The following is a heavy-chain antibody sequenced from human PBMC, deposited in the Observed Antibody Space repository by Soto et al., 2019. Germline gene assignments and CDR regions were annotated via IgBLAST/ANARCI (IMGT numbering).Heavy chain of an antibody. Sequence: KPSETLSLTCTVSGGSISSGDFYWSWIRQPPGKGLEWIGYIYYSGNTYYNPSLKSRVTISVDTSKNQFSLKLSSVTAADTAVFFCARASRYSHALYYWGQGTLVTVSS. CDR2: IYYSGNT. V-gene: IGHV4-30-4*01. J-gene: IGHJ4*02. CDR3: ARASRYSHALYY. D-gene: IGHD4-4*01. CDR1: GGSISSGDFY.